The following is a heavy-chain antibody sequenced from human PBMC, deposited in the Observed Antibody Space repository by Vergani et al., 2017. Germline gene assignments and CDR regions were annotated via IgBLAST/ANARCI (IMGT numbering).Heavy chain of an antibody. D-gene: IGHD6-19*01. V-gene: IGHV4-39*01. J-gene: IGHJ5*02. CDR1: GASIRSSNYY. CDR2: IYYSGST. CDR3: ARHSTVEWLVKLGWIDP. Sequence: QLQLQESGPGLVKPSATLSLTCSVSGASIRSSNYYWGWIRQPPGKGLEWIASIYYSGSTYYNPSLKSRVTISVDTSKNQFSLKLSSVTAADKAVYFCARHSTVEWLVKLGWIDPWGQLILVTVSS.